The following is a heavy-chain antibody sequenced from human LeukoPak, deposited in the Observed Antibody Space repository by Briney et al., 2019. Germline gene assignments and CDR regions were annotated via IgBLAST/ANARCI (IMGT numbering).Heavy chain of an antibody. Sequence: PSETLSLTCTVSGGSISSYYWSWIRQPPGKGLEWIGYIYYSGSTNYNPSLKSRVTMSVDTSKNQFSLKLSTVTAADTAVYYCARAQDPRYYDFWSHSWGDAFDIWGQGTMVTVSS. V-gene: IGHV4-59*12. D-gene: IGHD3-3*01. CDR3: ARAQDPRYYDFWSHSWGDAFDI. CDR1: GGSISSYY. J-gene: IGHJ3*02. CDR2: IYYSGST.